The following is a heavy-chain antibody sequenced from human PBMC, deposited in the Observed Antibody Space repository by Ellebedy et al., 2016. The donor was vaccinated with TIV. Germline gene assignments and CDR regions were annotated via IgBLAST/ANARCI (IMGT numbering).Heavy chain of an antibody. V-gene: IGHV3-30*04. CDR3: ARALNHVDTVSTAPLDC. J-gene: IGHJ4*02. Sequence: GESLKISCAASGFPFDSYVMNWVRQAPGKGLEWVALISYDGSNKYFADSVQGRFTISRDNSRNTLYLLMNSLRGDDTAIYYCARALNHVDTVSTAPLDCWGQGTLVTVSS. CDR2: ISYDGSNK. D-gene: IGHD5/OR15-5a*01. CDR1: GFPFDSYV.